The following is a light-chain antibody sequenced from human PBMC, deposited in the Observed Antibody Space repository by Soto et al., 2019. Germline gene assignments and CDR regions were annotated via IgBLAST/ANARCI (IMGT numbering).Light chain of an antibody. V-gene: IGKV3-11*01. Sequence: EVMLKQSPDTLSLTPGERATLSCRASQSISSYLAWYQQKPGQAPRLLIYDTSSRATGIPARFSGSGSGTDFTLTISSLEPEDFAVYYCQQLTDWPPQWPFGQGTKVDIK. CDR1: QSISSY. CDR3: QQLTDWPPQWP. CDR2: DTS. J-gene: IGKJ1*01.